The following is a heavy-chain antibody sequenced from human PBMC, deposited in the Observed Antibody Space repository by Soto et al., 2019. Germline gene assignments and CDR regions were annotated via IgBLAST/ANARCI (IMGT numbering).Heavy chain of an antibody. CDR1: GGSISRGDFS. CDR3: ARVNPNYFFDL. V-gene: IGHV4-30-2*01. Sequence: SETLSLTCVVYGGSISRGDFSCRWIRQPPGKGPEWVRYIYRSGSTYYNPALKSPASISLDTSKNQFSLNLTSVTAADTDVYYCARVNPNYFFDLWGQGHLVTVS. J-gene: IGHJ4*02. D-gene: IGHD3-10*01. CDR2: IYRSGST.